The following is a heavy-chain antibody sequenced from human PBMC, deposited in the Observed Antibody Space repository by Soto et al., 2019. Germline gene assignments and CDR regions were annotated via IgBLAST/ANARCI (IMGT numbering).Heavy chain of an antibody. D-gene: IGHD3-16*01. Sequence: VQLLESGGGLVQPGGSLRLSCAASGLTFSTYAMTWVRQAPGKGLEWVSSISASAGGTYFAGSVRGRFTISRDDSKDTVFLQMNSLRADDTALYYCAKLGVFDAFDIWGQGTMVTVSS. CDR1: GLTFSTYA. CDR3: AKLGVFDAFDI. CDR2: ISASAGGT. V-gene: IGHV3-23*01. J-gene: IGHJ3*02.